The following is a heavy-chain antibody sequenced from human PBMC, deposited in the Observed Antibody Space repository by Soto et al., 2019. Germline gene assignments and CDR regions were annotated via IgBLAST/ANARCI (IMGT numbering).Heavy chain of an antibody. Sequence: PGGSLRLSCAASGFTFSDYYMSWIRQAPGKGLEWVAVISYDGSNKYYADSVKGRFTISRDNSKNTLYLQMNSLRAEDTAVYYCARGGAARRGDYYFGMDVWGQGTTVTVSS. CDR2: ISYDGSNK. V-gene: IGHV3-30-3*01. J-gene: IGHJ6*02. CDR3: ARGGAARRGDYYFGMDV. D-gene: IGHD1-26*01. CDR1: GFTFSDYY.